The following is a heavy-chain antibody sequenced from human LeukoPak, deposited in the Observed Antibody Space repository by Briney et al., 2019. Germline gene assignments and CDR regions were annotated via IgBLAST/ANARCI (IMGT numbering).Heavy chain of an antibody. J-gene: IGHJ4*02. V-gene: IGHV3-30*04. CDR3: ARGNNIVGATGSDYFDF. Sequence: GGSLRLSCAAAGFTFSKFAMHWVRQAPGKGLEWVAVVSYDGSNEDYADSVKGRFTISRDNSKNTMFLQMNSLRAEDTAIYYCARGNNIVGATGSDYFDFWGQGTLVTVST. CDR2: VSYDGSNE. CDR1: GFTFSKFA. D-gene: IGHD1-26*01.